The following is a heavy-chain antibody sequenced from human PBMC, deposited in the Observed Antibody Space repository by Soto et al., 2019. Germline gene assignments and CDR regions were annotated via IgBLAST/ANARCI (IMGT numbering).Heavy chain of an antibody. V-gene: IGHV5-10-1*01. Sequence: GESLKISCKGSGYSFAGYWITWVRQKPGKGLERMGRIDPSDSQTYYSPSFRGHVTISATKSITTVFLQWSSLRASDTAMYYCARQIYDSDTGPNFQYYFDSWGQGTQVTVSS. D-gene: IGHD3-22*01. CDR3: ARQIYDSDTGPNFQYYFDS. J-gene: IGHJ4*02. CDR1: GYSFAGYW. CDR2: IDPSDSQT.